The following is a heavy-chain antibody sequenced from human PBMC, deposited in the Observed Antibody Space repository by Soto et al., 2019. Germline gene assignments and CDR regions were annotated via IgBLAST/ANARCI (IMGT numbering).Heavy chain of an antibody. Sequence: PSETLSLTCTVSGGSISSYYWNWIRQPPGKGLEWIGEVYHPGSTNYDPSLKSRVTISLDKSKNQFSLNLSSVTAADTAVYYCARGFAGHNDYFDYWGRGTLVTVSS. J-gene: IGHJ4*02. CDR1: GGSISSYY. CDR2: VYHPGST. D-gene: IGHD1-1*01. V-gene: IGHV4-59*12. CDR3: ARGFAGHNDYFDY.